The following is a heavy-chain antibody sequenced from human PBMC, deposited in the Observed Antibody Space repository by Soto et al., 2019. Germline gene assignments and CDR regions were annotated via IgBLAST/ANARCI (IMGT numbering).Heavy chain of an antibody. CDR2: ISAYSGNT. Sequence: VQLVQSGAEVKKPGASVKVSCKASGFTFTNYYINWVRQAPGQGLELMGWISAYSGNTNYAQNLQGRVSMTTDTSASKAYLELRSLRSDDTAVYFCARGDTYYVNWYFDYWGQGTLVTVSS. J-gene: IGHJ4*02. CDR3: ARGDTYYVNWYFDY. CDR1: GFTFTNYY. V-gene: IGHV1-18*01. D-gene: IGHD1-1*01.